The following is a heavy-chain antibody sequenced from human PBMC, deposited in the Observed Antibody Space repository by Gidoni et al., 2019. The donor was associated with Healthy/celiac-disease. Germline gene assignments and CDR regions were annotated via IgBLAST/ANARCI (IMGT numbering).Heavy chain of an antibody. V-gene: IGHV4-4*02. CDR2: IYHSGGT. Sequence: QVQLQESGPGLVKPSGTLSLPCAVSGGSISSSNWWSWVRQPPGKGLEWIGEIYHSGGTNYNPSLKSRVTISVDKSKNQFSLKLSSVTAADTAVYYCARVLAYCSSTSCYAYYYYYGMDVWGQGTTVTVSS. CDR1: GGSISSSNW. CDR3: ARVLAYCSSTSCYAYYYYYGMDV. D-gene: IGHD2-2*01. J-gene: IGHJ6*02.